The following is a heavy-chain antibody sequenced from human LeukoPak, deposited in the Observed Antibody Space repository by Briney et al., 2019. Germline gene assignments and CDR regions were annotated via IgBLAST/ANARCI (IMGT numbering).Heavy chain of an antibody. Sequence: SETLSLTCTVSGGSISSSSYYWGWLRQPPGKGLEWIGSIYYSGSTYYIPSLKSRVTISVDTSKNHFSLRLSSVTAADTAVYYCARHYCTGGACYFDYWGQGTLVTVSS. D-gene: IGHD2-8*02. CDR1: GGSISSSSYY. J-gene: IGHJ4*02. CDR3: ARHYCTGGACYFDY. CDR2: IYYSGST. V-gene: IGHV4-39*01.